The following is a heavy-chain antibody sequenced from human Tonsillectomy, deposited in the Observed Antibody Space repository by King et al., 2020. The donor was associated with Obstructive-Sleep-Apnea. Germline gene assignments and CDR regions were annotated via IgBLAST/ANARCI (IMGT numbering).Heavy chain of an antibody. CDR2: IFDDGDNK. CDR3: AREYYGSGTDAFDL. V-gene: IGHV3-30*04. Sequence: VQLVESGGGVVQPGRSLRLSCEASGFIFSSYAMHWVRQTPGKGLAWVAVIFDDGDNKDYADSGKGRFTISRVNSESTMYLQMNNLRPEDTAIYYCAREYYGSGTDAFDLWGQGTMVTVSS. CDR1: GFIFSSYA. J-gene: IGHJ3*01. D-gene: IGHD3-10*01.